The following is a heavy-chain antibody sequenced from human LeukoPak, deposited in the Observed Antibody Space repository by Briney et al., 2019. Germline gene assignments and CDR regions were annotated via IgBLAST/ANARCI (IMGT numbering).Heavy chain of an antibody. CDR1: GGSISSYY. CDR2: IYYSGST. D-gene: IGHD3-3*01. V-gene: IGHV4-59*12. CDR3: ARSITGGGRITIFGVVPNHLDY. J-gene: IGHJ4*02. Sequence: SETLSLTCTVSGGSISSYYWSWIRQPPGKGLEWIGYIYYSGSTNYNPSLKSRVTISVDTSKNQFSLKLSSVTAADTAVYYCARSITGGGRITIFGVVPNHLDYWGQGTLVTVSS.